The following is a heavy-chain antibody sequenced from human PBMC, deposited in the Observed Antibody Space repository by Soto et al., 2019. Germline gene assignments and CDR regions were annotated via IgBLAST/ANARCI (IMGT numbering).Heavy chain of an antibody. CDR3: AKDGQYRTDGFDV. V-gene: IGHV3-23*01. D-gene: IGHD6-6*01. CDR1: GFTFSSHG. CDR2: LSRGGGTT. Sequence: EAQLLESGGDWAQPGGSLRLSCAASGFTFSSHGMSWVRQAPGKGLEWIAGLSRGGGTTYYADSVKGRFTISRDNSKNTLDLLMNSLKFEDTALYYCAKDGQYRTDGFDVWGQGTMVTVSS. J-gene: IGHJ3*01.